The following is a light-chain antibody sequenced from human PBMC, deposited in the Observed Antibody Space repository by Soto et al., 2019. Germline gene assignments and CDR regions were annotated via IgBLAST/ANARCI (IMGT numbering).Light chain of an antibody. V-gene: IGKV1-12*01. CDR1: QRISSW. CDR2: ATS. Sequence: IQMTQSPSSVSASVGDRVILTCRASQRISSWLAWYHQRPGKAPKLLIYATSTLETGVPSRFSSSGSGRDFTLTISSLQPEDLGTYFCQQANSVPWTFGQGTKVEVK. J-gene: IGKJ1*01. CDR3: QQANSVPWT.